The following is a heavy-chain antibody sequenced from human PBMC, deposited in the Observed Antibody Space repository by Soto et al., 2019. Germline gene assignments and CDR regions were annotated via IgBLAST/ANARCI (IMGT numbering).Heavy chain of an antibody. CDR3: ARGYSSSSAAFDY. Sequence: QVQLVESGGGVVQPGRSLRLSCVASGFTFSSYAIHWVHQAPGKGLEWVAIISYDASNKYYADSVKGRFTISRDNSQNTLFLKMNSLRAEDTAVYYCARGYSSSSAAFDYWGQGTLVTVSS. CDR2: ISYDASNK. J-gene: IGHJ4*02. V-gene: IGHV3-30-3*01. D-gene: IGHD6-13*01. CDR1: GFTFSSYA.